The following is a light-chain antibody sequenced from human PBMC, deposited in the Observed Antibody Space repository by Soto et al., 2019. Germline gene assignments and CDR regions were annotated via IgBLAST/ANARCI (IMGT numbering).Light chain of an antibody. Sequence: AIQLTQSPSSLSASVGDSVTITCRASQGISSALAWYQQTPGRAPKLLIYDASTLESGVPSRFSGSRSGTDFTLTISSLQSEDFAVYYCQQYNNWPRTFGQGTKVEIK. CDR1: QGISSA. J-gene: IGKJ1*01. V-gene: IGKV1D-13*01. CDR2: DAS. CDR3: QQYNNWPRT.